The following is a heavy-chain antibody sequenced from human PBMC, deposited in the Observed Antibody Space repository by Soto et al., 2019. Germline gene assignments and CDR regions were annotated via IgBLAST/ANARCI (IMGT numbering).Heavy chain of an antibody. Sequence: AEQVSRKASRCDFGNCGMQWVRQAPGQGLEGVGWIVVGNGNTNYAPQSRGRVTITRDMSTKTTYIDLYNLRSEDTAVYFCSTDRTDIAIGWPAWGRGTWVTVS. J-gene: IGHJ4*03. CDR3: STDRTDIAIGWPA. D-gene: IGHD2-15*01. CDR2: IVVGNGNT. CDR1: RCDFGNCG. V-gene: IGHV1-58*02.